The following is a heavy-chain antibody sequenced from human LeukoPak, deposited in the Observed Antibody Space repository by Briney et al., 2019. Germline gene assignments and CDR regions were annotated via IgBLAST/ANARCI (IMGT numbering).Heavy chain of an antibody. V-gene: IGHV1-69*04. Sequence: SVKVSCTASGGTFSSYAISWVRQAPGQGLEWMGRIIPILGIANYAQKFQGRVTITADKSTSTAYMELSSLRSEDTAVYYCARGPNYDSSGRALGYWGQGTLVTVSS. CDR3: ARGPNYDSSGRALGY. D-gene: IGHD3-22*01. CDR1: GGTFSSYA. J-gene: IGHJ4*02. CDR2: IIPILGIA.